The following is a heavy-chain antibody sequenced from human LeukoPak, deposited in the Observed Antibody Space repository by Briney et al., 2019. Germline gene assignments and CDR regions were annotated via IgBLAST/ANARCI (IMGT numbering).Heavy chain of an antibody. CDR3: ARRFTTIHDY. Sequence: SETLSLTCTISGGAISSYYWSWIRQPPGKGLEWIGYIFSTGSTNYNPSLESRVTISIDPSKSQFSLSLSSVTAADTAIYYCARRFTTIHDYRGQGILVTVSS. V-gene: IGHV4-59*08. J-gene: IGHJ4*02. D-gene: IGHD1-1*01. CDR2: IFSTGST. CDR1: GGAISSYY.